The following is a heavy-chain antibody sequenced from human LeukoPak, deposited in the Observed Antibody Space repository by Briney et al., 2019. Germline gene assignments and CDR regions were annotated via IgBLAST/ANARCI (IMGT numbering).Heavy chain of an antibody. CDR3: ARDMVGLAADGNWFDP. J-gene: IGHJ5*02. CDR2: IATYNSKT. D-gene: IGHD6-13*01. V-gene: IGHV1-18*01. CDR1: GYTFSSYG. Sequence: ASVKVSCKASGYTFSSYGISWVRQAPGQGREWMGWIATYNSKTKYAEKVQGRVTMTTDTSTTTAYMELRTLRSDDTAVYYCARDMVGLAADGNWFDPWGQGTLVTVSS.